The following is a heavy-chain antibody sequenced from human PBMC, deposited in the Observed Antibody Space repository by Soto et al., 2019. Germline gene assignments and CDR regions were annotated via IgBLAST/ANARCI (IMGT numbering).Heavy chain of an antibody. J-gene: IGHJ4*02. CDR1: GGSFSGYY. CDR2: INHSGST. D-gene: IGHD1-26*01. Sequence: QVQLQQWGAGLLKPSETLSLTCAVYGGSFSGYYWSWIRQPPGKGLEWIGEINHSGSTNYNPSLRSRVTISVDTSKTQFSLKLSSVTAADTAVYYCASVIVGATVDYWGQETLVTVSS. V-gene: IGHV4-34*01. CDR3: ASVIVGATVDY.